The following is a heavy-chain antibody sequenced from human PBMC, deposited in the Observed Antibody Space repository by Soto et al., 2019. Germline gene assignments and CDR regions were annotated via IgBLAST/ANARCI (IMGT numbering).Heavy chain of an antibody. CDR3: AKGRASSGYYGMDV. D-gene: IGHD3-22*01. CDR2: ISGSGGST. Sequence: PGRCLRRPCAPGGCSYSHHASTWVSQAPGKGLEWVSAISGSGGSTYYADSVKGRFTISRDNSKNTLYLQMNSLRAEDTAVYYCAKGRASSGYYGMDVWGQWT. V-gene: IGHV3-23*01. CDR1: GCSYSHHA. J-gene: IGHJ6*02.